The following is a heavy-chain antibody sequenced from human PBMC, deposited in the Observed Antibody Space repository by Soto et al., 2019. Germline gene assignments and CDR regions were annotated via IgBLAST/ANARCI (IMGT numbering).Heavy chain of an antibody. CDR1: GYTFTAYD. D-gene: IGHD3-10*01. Sequence: QMMQSGAEGKKPGASVKVSCKTSGYTFTAYDIYWVRQAPGQGLEWMGWIRAYNGDTNYAQKFQTRVTMTTDKSTDTAYMDLRSLTSDDTAIYYCARAGAAPYYYYGLDVWGQGTTVTVSS. CDR3: ARAGAAPYYYYGLDV. V-gene: IGHV1-18*01. J-gene: IGHJ6*02. CDR2: IRAYNGDT.